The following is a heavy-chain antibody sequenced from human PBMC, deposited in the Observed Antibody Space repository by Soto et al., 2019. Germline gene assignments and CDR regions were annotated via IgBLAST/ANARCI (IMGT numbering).Heavy chain of an antibody. CDR1: GGTFSSYT. D-gene: IGHD3-10*01. CDR3: ARDDRRFGELFLFENWFDP. J-gene: IGHJ5*02. CDR2: IIPILGIA. V-gene: IGHV1-69*08. Sequence: QVQLVQSGAEVKKPGSSVKVSCKASGGTFSSYTISWVRQAPGQGLEWMGRIIPILGIANYAQKFQGRVTITADKSTSTAYMELSSLRSEDTAVYYSARDDRRFGELFLFENWFDPWGQGTLVTVSS.